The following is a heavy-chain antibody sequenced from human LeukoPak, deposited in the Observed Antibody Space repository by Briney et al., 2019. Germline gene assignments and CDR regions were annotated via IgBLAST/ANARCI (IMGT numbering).Heavy chain of an antibody. CDR2: IYYSGST. V-gene: IGHV4-59*08. D-gene: IGHD4-17*01. J-gene: IGHJ5*02. CDR1: GGSISSYY. CDR3: ARRMKERYGIWFDP. Sequence: PSETLSLTCTVSGGSISSYYWSWIRQPPGKGLEWIGYIYYSGSTNYNPSLKSRVTISVDTSKNQFSLKLSSVTAADAALYFCARRMKERYGIWFDPWGQGTLVTVSS.